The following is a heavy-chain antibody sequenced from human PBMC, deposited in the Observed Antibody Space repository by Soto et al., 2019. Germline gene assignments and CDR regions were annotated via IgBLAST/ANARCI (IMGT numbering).Heavy chain of an antibody. CDR1: GFTFSSYA. V-gene: IGHV3-30-3*01. CDR2: ISYDGSNK. J-gene: IGHJ4*02. Sequence: GGSLRLSCAASGFTFSSYAMHWVRQAPGKGLEWVAVISYDGSNKYYAHSVKGRFTISRDNSKNTLYLQMNSLRAEDTAVYYSARDAAVRPIFGVVIMGGYFDYWGQGTLVTVSS. D-gene: IGHD3-3*01. CDR3: ARDAAVRPIFGVVIMGGYFDY.